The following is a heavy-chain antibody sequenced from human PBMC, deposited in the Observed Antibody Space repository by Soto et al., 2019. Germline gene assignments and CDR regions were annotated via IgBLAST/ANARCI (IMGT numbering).Heavy chain of an antibody. CDR2: IIPIFGTA. D-gene: IGHD5-12*01. CDR1: GGTFSSYA. V-gene: IGHV1-69*13. CDR3: AREAGDGYNFFGMDV. Sequence: SVKVSCKASGGTFSSYAISWVRQAPGQGLEWMGGIIPIFGTANYAQKFQGRVTITADESTSTAYMELSSLRSEDTAVYYYAREAGDGYNFFGMDVWGQGTTVTVAS. J-gene: IGHJ6*02.